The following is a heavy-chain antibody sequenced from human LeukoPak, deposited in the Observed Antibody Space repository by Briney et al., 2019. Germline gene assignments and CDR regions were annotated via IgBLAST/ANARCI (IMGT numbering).Heavy chain of an antibody. D-gene: IGHD2-21*01. V-gene: IGHV3-21*01. Sequence: PGGSLRLSCAASGFTFSSYSMNWVRQAPGKGLEWVSSISSSSSYIYYADSVKGRFTISRDNAKNSLYLQMNSLRVEDTAVYYCASDSFSIPAQSTVNFGYWGQGILVTVSS. J-gene: IGHJ4*02. CDR3: ASDSFSIPAQSTVNFGY. CDR2: ISSSSSYI. CDR1: GFTFSSYS.